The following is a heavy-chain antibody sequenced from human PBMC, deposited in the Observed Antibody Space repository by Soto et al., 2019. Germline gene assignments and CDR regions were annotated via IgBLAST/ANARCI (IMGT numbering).Heavy chain of an antibody. CDR1: GGSISSGGYY. D-gene: IGHD3-22*01. Sequence: QVQLQESGPGLVKPSQTLSLTCTVSGGSISSGGYYWSWIRQHPGKGLEWIGYIYYSGSDYYNPSLKSRVTRSVDTDKHQFSVKLSYVNAADKDVYYCARDRTYRTRDSSGYEVRRAFDILGQGTMVTFSS. V-gene: IGHV4-31*03. J-gene: IGHJ3*02. CDR2: IYYSGSD. CDR3: ARDRTYRTRDSSGYEVRRAFDI.